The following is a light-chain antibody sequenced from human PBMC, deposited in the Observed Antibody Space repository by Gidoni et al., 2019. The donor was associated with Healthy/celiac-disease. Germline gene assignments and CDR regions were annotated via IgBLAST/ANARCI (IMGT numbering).Light chain of an antibody. CDR2: AAA. CDR3: QQSDMTLPWT. J-gene: IGKJ1*01. V-gene: IGKV1-39*01. CDR1: QSISSY. Sequence: DIQMTQSPSSLSASVGDRVTITCRASQSISSYLNWYQQKQGKAPKLLIYAAASLQSGVPSRFSSSGSGTDVTLTISSLQPEDFATYYCQQSDMTLPWTFGQGTKVEIK.